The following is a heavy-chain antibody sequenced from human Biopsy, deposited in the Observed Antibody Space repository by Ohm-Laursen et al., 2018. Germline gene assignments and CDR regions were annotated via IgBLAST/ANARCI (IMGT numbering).Heavy chain of an antibody. CDR3: SRDVYESSAYPSNHMVPYLAL. J-gene: IGHJ4*02. D-gene: IGHD3-22*01. CDR1: GFTLSDHY. Sequence: GSLRLSCAASGFTLSDHYIDWVRQAPGKGLEWVGRTKNKANSYTTEYAASVKGRFTISRDDSKNSLYLQMNSLKIEDTAVYYCSRDVYESSAYPSNHMVPYLALWGQGTLVTVSS. CDR2: TKNKANSYTT. V-gene: IGHV3-72*01.